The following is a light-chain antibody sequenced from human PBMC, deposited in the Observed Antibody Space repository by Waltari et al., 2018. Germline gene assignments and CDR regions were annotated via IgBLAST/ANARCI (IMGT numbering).Light chain of an antibody. CDR3: AAWDDSLNGVV. V-gene: IGLV1-44*01. J-gene: IGLJ2*01. Sequence: QSVLTQPPSASGTPGQRVPISCSGSSSHLGSNTVNWYQQLPGTAPKLLIYSNNQRPSGVPDRFSGSKSGTSASLAISGLQSEDEADYYCAAWDDSLNGVVFGGGTKLTVL. CDR2: SNN. CDR1: SSHLGSNT.